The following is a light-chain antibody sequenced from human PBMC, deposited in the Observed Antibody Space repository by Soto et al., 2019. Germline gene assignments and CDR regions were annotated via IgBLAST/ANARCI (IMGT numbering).Light chain of an antibody. CDR1: QRVKSY. CDR2: DAS. CDR3: QQRRTWPLT. J-gene: IGKJ4*01. V-gene: IGKV3-11*01. Sequence: EVVLTQTPATLSLSPGERATLSCRARQRVKSYLVWYQQKPGQTPRLLIYDASNRATGIPARFSGSGSETDFTLTISSLEPEDFAVYYCQQRRTWPLTFGGGTRVEIK.